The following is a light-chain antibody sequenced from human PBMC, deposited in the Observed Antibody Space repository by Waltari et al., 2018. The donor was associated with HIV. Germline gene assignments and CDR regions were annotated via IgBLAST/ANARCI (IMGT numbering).Light chain of an antibody. Sequence: QSVLTQPPSVSGAPGQRVTISCTGSSSNIGAGYDVQWYQQLLGTAPKLVIYVKINRPSGVPDRFSGSKSGTSASLAISGLQAEDEADYYCQSYDSSLIAVVFGGGTKLTVL. J-gene: IGLJ2*01. CDR1: SSNIGAGYD. V-gene: IGLV1-40*01. CDR3: QSYDSSLIAVV. CDR2: VKI.